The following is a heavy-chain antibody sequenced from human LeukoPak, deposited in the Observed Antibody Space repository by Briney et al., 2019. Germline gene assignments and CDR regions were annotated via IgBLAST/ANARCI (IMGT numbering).Heavy chain of an antibody. CDR3: TRGGYNSYDRAWYDAFDI. D-gene: IGHD5-12*01. J-gene: IGHJ3*02. V-gene: IGHV1-18*01. CDR2: ITAEYGDT. Sequence: ASVKVSCKASGYTFISYGMSWVRQAPGQGLEWMGWITAEYGDTNYAQNFQGRVTMTTDTSTNTAYMELRSLRSDDTTVYFCTRGGYNSYDRAWYDAFDIWGQGTMATVSS. CDR1: GYTFISYG.